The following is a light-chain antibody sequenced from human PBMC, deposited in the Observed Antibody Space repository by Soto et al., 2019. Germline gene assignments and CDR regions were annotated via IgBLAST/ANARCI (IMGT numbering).Light chain of an antibody. J-gene: IGKJ5*01. V-gene: IGKV3-15*01. CDR1: QSVSSY. Sequence: EIVLTQSPATLSLSPGEIATLSCSASQSVSSYLAWYQQKPGQAPRLLIYDASTGATGTPARFSGSGSGTEFALTISSLQSEDFAIYYCQQYSDWPPINFGQGTRLEIK. CDR3: QQYSDWPPIN. CDR2: DAS.